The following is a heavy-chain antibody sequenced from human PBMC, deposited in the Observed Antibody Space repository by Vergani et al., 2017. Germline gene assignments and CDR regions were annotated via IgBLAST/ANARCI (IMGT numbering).Heavy chain of an antibody. D-gene: IGHD1-26*01. J-gene: IGHJ4*02. Sequence: EVQLVESGGGLVQPGGSLRLSCAASGFTFDDYGMSWVRQAPGKGLEWVSGINWNGGSTGYADSVKGRFTISRDNAKNSLYLQMNSLRAEDTALYYCARDRRRIVGATMADYWGQGTLVTVSS. CDR1: GFTFDDYG. V-gene: IGHV3-20*04. CDR3: ARDRRRIVGATMADY. CDR2: INWNGGST.